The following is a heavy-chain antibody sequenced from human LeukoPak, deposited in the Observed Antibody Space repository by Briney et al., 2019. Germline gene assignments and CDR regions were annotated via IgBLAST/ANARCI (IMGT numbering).Heavy chain of an antibody. CDR3: ARSYSSSFPLYYYYYYMDV. CDR2: IIPIFGTA. V-gene: IGHV1-69*06. D-gene: IGHD6-6*01. CDR1: GGTFSSYA. Sequence: ASVKVSCKASGGTFSSYAISWVRQAPGQGLEWMGGIIPIFGTANYAQKFQGRVTITADKSTSTPYMELSSLRSEDTAVYYCARSYSSSFPLYYYYYYMDVWGKGTTVTVSS. J-gene: IGHJ6*03.